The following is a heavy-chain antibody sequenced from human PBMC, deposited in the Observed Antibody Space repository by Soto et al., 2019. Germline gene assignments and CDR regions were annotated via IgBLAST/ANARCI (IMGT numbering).Heavy chain of an antibody. CDR2: ISSGGTSI. CDR3: ARDTGYNWNYDY. CDR1: GFTFSTYG. V-gene: IGHV3-21*01. Sequence: LRLSCAASGFTFSTYGMNWVRQAPGKGLEWVSSISSGGTSIFYADSVKGRFTISRDYAKNSLYLQLDSLRAEDTAVYYCARDTGYNWNYDYWGLGTLVTVSS. J-gene: IGHJ4*02. D-gene: IGHD1-20*01.